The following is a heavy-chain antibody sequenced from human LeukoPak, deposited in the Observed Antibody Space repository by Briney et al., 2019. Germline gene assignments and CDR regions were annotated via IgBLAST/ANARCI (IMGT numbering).Heavy chain of an antibody. Sequence: GESLKISCKGSGYSFTSYWIGWVRQMPGKGLEWMGIIYPGDSDTRYSPSFQGQVTISADKSISTAYLQWSSLKASDTAMYYCARSYCDFWSGYHNWFDPWGQGTLVTVSS. CDR1: GYSFTSYW. CDR2: IYPGDSDT. CDR3: ARSYCDFWSGYHNWFDP. D-gene: IGHD3-3*01. J-gene: IGHJ5*02. V-gene: IGHV5-51*01.